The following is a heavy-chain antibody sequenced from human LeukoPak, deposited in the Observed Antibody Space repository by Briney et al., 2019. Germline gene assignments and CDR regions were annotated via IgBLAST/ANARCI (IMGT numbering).Heavy chain of an antibody. J-gene: IGHJ6*02. CDR1: GYTFTGYD. V-gene: IGHV1-8*01. Sequence: VASVKVSCKASGYTFTGYDINWVRQATGQGLEWMGWMNPNSGNTGYAQKFQGRVTMTRNTSISTAYMELSSLRSEDTAVYYCARTYSSALVYYYGMDVWGQGTTVTISS. CDR3: ARTYSSALVYYYGMDV. D-gene: IGHD6-19*01. CDR2: MNPNSGNT.